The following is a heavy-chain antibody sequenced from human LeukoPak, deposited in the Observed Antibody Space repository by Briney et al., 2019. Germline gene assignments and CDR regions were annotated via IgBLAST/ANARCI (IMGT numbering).Heavy chain of an antibody. CDR1: GGSFSGYY. V-gene: IGHV4-34*01. Sequence: SETLTLTCAVYGGSFSGYYWIWIRQPPGKGLEWVGEINHSGSTNYNPSLKSRGTISVETSKNQFSLKLSSVTAADKAVYNCARVGMYYDILTGYYLPGPWGQATLVTVSS. CDR3: ARVGMYYDILTGYYLPGP. J-gene: IGHJ5*02. CDR2: INHSGST. D-gene: IGHD3-9*01.